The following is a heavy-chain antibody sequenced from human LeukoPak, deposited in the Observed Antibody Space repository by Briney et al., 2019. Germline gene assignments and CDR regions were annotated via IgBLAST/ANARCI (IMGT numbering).Heavy chain of an antibody. J-gene: IGHJ4*02. CDR1: GFTFSSYG. D-gene: IGHD5-12*01. CDR2: ISYDGSNK. V-gene: IGHV3-30*03. Sequence: GGSLRLSCAASGFTFSSYGMHWVRQAPGKGLEWVAVISYDGSNKDYADSVKGRFTISRDNSKNTLYLQMNSLRAEDTAVYHCARAYSGYDGADYWGQGTLVAVSS. CDR3: ARAYSGYDGADY.